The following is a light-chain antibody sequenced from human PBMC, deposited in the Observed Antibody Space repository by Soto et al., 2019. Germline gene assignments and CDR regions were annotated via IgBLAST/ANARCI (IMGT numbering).Light chain of an antibody. CDR3: QQYGGSPIT. Sequence: PGQRVTLSCKASQIVTTRLAWYQHKPGQAPRLLMSGASSRASGVPVRFSGSGSGTDFTLTISRLEPEDFALYYCQQYGGSPITFGLGTRLEIK. V-gene: IGKV3-20*01. CDR1: QIVTTR. CDR2: GAS. J-gene: IGKJ5*01.